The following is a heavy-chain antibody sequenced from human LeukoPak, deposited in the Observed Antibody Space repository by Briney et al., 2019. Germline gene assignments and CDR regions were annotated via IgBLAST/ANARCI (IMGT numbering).Heavy chain of an antibody. Sequence: GASLRLSCAASGFTVTNYAMYWVRQAPGKGLEWVSAISGRDDSTYYADSVKGRFTISRDTSKNTLFLQMNSLRAEDTAVYYRAKWGDYDILTGYYDPDYWGQGTLVTVSS. D-gene: IGHD3-9*01. CDR1: GFTVTNYA. CDR3: AKWGDYDILTGYYDPDY. J-gene: IGHJ4*02. V-gene: IGHV3-23*01. CDR2: ISGRDDST.